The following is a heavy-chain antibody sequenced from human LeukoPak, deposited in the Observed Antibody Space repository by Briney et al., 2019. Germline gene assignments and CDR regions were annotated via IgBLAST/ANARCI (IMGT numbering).Heavy chain of an antibody. V-gene: IGHV4-39*07. D-gene: IGHD2-15*01. CDR1: GDSIGSSSYY. J-gene: IGHJ4*02. CDR2: IYYTGST. Sequence: PSETLSLTCTVSGDSIGSSSYYWGWIRQPPGKGLEWIGSIYYTGSTYQNPSLMSRVTISIDTSKNQFSLNLRSVTAADTAVYYCARDRYIQGCSGAICYSPHYFDCWGQGILVTVSS. CDR3: ARDRYIQGCSGAICYSPHYFDC.